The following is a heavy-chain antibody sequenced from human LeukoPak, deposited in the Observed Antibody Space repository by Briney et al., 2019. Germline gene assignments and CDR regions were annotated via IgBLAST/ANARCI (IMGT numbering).Heavy chain of an antibody. CDR1: GFTVSSNY. CDR2: IYSGFTT. V-gene: IGHV3-66*01. CDR3: ARESGRLGENYFDY. J-gene: IGHJ4*02. D-gene: IGHD3-16*01. Sequence: PGGSLRLSCAASGFTVSSNYVSWVRQAPGKGLEWVSVIYSGFTTYYADSVKDRFTTSRDNSKNTVYLQMNSLRAEDTAVYYCARESGRLGENYFDYWGQGTLVAVSS.